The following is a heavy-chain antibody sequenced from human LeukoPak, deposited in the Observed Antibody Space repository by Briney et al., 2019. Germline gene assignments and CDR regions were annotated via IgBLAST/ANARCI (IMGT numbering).Heavy chain of an antibody. D-gene: IGHD1-7*01. V-gene: IGHV3-7*01. J-gene: IGHJ4*02. Sequence: GGSLRLSCAASGFTFSSYWMSWVRQAPGKGLEWVADIKQDGSEKYYVDSVKGRFTISRDNAKNSLYLQMNSLRAEDTAVYYCARVRDNWNYGLAAAYYFDYWGQGTLVTVSS. CDR3: ARVRDNWNYGLAAAYYFDY. CDR2: IKQDGSEK. CDR1: GFTFSSYW.